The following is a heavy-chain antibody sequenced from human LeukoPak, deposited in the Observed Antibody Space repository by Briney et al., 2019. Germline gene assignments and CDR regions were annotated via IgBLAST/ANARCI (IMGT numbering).Heavy chain of an antibody. D-gene: IGHD2-2*01. CDR2: IWYDGSNK. Sequence: GGSLRLSCAASGFTFSSYGMHWVRQAPGKGLEWVAVIWYDGSNKYYADSVKGRFTISRDNSKNTLYLQMNSLRAEDTAVYYCARGLGAYQFDYWGQGTLVTVSS. CDR3: ARGLGAYQFDY. CDR1: GFTFSSYG. V-gene: IGHV3-33*01. J-gene: IGHJ4*02.